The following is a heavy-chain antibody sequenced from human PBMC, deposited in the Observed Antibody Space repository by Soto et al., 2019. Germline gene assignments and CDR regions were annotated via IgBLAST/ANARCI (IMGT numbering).Heavy chain of an antibody. V-gene: IGHV4-34*01. J-gene: IGHJ6*03. CDR2: INHSGST. Sequence: SETLSLTCAVYGGSFSGYYWSWIRQPPGKGLEWIGEINHSGSTNYNPSLKSRVTISVDTSKNQFSLKLSSVTAADTAVYYCARGPRVVAATIYYYYYMDVWGKGTTVTVSS. D-gene: IGHD2-15*01. CDR1: GGSFSGYY. CDR3: ARGPRVVAATIYYYYYMDV.